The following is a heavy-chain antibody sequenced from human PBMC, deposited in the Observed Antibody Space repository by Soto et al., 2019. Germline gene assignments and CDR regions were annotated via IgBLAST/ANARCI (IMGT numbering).Heavy chain of an antibody. CDR2: TYYRSKWYN. D-gene: IGHD2-15*01. J-gene: IGHJ6*02. Sequence: SQTLSLTCAISGDSVSSNSAAWNWIRQSPSRGLEWLGRTYYRSKWYNDYAVSVKSRITINPDTSKNQFSLQLNSVTPEDTAVYYCARDNSCSGGSCYEIYYYYYGMDVWGQGTTVTVSS. CDR3: ARDNSCSGGSCYEIYYYYYGMDV. CDR1: GDSVSSNSAA. V-gene: IGHV6-1*01.